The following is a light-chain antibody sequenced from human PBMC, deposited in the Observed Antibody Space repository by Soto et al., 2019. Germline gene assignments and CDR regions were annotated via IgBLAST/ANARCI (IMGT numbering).Light chain of an antibody. CDR3: QQYGSSPFT. Sequence: EIVLTQSPGTLSLSPGERATLSCRASQTITLNYLAWYQQKPGQAPRLLIYGVSTRATGIPDKFSGSGSGTDFTLTISRLEPEDCAVYYCQQYGSSPFTFGPGSKVDIK. J-gene: IGKJ3*01. CDR1: QTITLNY. CDR2: GVS. V-gene: IGKV3-20*01.